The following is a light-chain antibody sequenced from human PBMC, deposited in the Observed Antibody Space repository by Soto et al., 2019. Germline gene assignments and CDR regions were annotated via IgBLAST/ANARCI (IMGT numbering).Light chain of an antibody. CDR2: GAS. V-gene: IGKV1-6*01. J-gene: IGKJ5*01. Sequence: AIQMTQSPSSLSVSVGDRVTITCRASQGISIDLTWYQQKPGKAPKLLIYGASNLQSGVPSRFSGSGSGTDFTLTISSLQPEDFATYYCLQDYNYPLTFGQGTRLEIK. CDR1: QGISID. CDR3: LQDYNYPLT.